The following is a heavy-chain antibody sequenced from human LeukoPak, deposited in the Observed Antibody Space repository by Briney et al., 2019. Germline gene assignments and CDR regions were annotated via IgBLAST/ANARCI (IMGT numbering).Heavy chain of an antibody. CDR1: GGSISSSSYY. CDR3: AQSGQLGAGGPVDY. V-gene: IGHV4-39*07. CDR2: IYYSGST. Sequence: SETLSLTCTVSGGSISSSSYYWGWIRQPPGKGLEWIGYIYYSGSTYYNPSLKSRVTMSVDTSKNQFSLKLSSVTAADTAVYYCAQSGQLGAGGPVDYWGQGTLVTVSS. D-gene: IGHD6-6*01. J-gene: IGHJ4*02.